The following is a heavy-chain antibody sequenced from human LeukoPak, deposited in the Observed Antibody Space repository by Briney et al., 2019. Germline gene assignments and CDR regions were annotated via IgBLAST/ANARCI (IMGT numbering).Heavy chain of an antibody. V-gene: IGHV3-23*01. J-gene: IGHJ4*02. D-gene: IGHD6-19*01. CDR3: AKTQPPGIAVAGPFDY. CDR2: ISGSGGST. CDR1: GFTFSNYA. Sequence: GGSLRLSCAASGFTFSNYAMTWVRQGPGKGLEWVSTISGSGGSTYYADSVKGRFIISRDNSKITLYLQMNTLRAEDTAVYYCAKTQPPGIAVAGPFDYWGQGTLVTVSS.